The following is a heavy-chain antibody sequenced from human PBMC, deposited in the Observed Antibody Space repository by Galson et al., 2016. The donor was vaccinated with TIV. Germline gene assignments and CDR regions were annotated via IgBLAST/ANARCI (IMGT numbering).Heavy chain of an antibody. V-gene: IGHV3-21*01. CDR1: GFAFNFYG. J-gene: IGHJ3*02. D-gene: IGHD3-10*01. CDR2: ISLNGHHI. Sequence: SLRLSCAASGFAFNFYGMNWVRQAPGEGLEWISSISLNGHHIYYAESVKGRFTVSRDNAASSLYLQMNRLRADDTALYYCAKVFGSGAYAQGDALDIWGQGTVVAVSA. CDR3: AKVFGSGAYAQGDALDI.